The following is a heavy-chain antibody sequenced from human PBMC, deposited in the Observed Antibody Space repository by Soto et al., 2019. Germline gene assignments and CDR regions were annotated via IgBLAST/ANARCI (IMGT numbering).Heavy chain of an antibody. Sequence: ASVKVCCKASGYTFTGYYMHWVRQAPGQGLEWMGWINPNSGGTNYAQKFQGRVTMTRDTSISTAYMELSRLRSDDTAVYYCARGYCSGGSCYPAFDYWGQGTLVTVSS. D-gene: IGHD2-15*01. J-gene: IGHJ4*02. V-gene: IGHV1-2*02. CDR1: GYTFTGYY. CDR2: INPNSGGT. CDR3: ARGYCSGGSCYPAFDY.